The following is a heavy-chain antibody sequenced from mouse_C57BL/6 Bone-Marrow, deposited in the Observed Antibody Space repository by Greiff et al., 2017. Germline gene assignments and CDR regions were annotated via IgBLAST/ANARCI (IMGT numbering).Heavy chain of an antibody. V-gene: IGHV1-64*01. D-gene: IGHD2-3*01. CDR3: ARRDGYYYAMDY. CDR2: IHPNSGST. Sequence: QVQLQQPGAELVKPGASVKLSCKASGYTFTSYWMHWVKQRPGQGLEWIGMIHPNSGSTNYNEKFKSQATLTVDKSSSTAYMQLSSLTSEDSAVYSCARRDGYYYAMDYWGQGTSVTVSS. J-gene: IGHJ4*01. CDR1: GYTFTSYW.